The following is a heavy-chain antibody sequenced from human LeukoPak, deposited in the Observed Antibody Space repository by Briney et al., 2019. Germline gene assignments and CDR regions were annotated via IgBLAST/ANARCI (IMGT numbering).Heavy chain of an antibody. D-gene: IGHD3-22*01. CDR1: GFTFSSYA. V-gene: IGHV3-30*04. J-gene: IGHJ4*02. CDR3: ARGGSYGGYHSY. Sequence: GGSLRLSCAGSGFTFSSYAMHWVRQAPGKGLEWVAVISYDGSNKYYADSVKGRFTISRDNAKNSLYLQMNSLRAEDTALYYCARGGSYGGYHSYWGQGTLVTVSS. CDR2: ISYDGSNK.